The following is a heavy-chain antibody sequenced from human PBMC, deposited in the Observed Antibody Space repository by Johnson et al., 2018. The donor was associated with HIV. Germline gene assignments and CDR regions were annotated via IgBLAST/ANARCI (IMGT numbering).Heavy chain of an antibody. CDR1: GFTFSVYG. Sequence: VQLVESGGGVVQPGGSLRLSCGASGFTFSVYGMHWVRQSPGKGLDWVAVIKYDGSETMYADSVKGRFSMSRDNSKNTLYLQMNSLRPEDTAVYYCARDSGSGWGGDAFDFWGQGTTVTVSS. V-gene: IGHV3-30*02. CDR3: ARDSGSGWGGDAFDF. D-gene: IGHD6-19*01. CDR2: IKYDGSET. J-gene: IGHJ3*01.